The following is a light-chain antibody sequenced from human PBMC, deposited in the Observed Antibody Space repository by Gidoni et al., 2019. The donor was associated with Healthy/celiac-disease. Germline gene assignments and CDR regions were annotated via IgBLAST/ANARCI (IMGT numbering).Light chain of an antibody. Sequence: DIQMTQSPATLSASVGDRVPITCRASQSISSWLAWYQQKPGKAPKLLIYDASSLESGVPSRFSGSGSGTEFTLTISSLQPDDFATYYCQQYNSYPTVGRGTKVEIK. CDR1: QSISSW. J-gene: IGKJ4*01. V-gene: IGKV1-5*01. CDR3: QQYNSYPT. CDR2: DAS.